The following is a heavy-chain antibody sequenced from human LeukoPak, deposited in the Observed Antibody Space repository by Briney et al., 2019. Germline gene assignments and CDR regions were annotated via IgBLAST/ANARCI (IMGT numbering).Heavy chain of an antibody. CDR1: GFTFSSYG. D-gene: IGHD3-22*01. CDR3: AKPGGYYDSSGYFDY. Sequence: GGSLSLSCAASGFTFSSYGMHWVRQAPGKGLEWVAFIRYDGSNKYYADSVKGRFTISRDNSKNTLYLQMNSLRAEDTAVYYCAKPGGYYDSSGYFDYWGQGTLVTVSS. CDR2: IRYDGSNK. J-gene: IGHJ4*02. V-gene: IGHV3-30*02.